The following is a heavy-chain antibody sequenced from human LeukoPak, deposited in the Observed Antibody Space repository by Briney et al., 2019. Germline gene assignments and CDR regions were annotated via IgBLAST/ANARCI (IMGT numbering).Heavy chain of an antibody. Sequence: ASVKVSCKAYGYTFTSYFMHWVRQAPGQGLEWMGIINPSGGGTSYTQRFQDRLTVTTDTCTSTGYVGVSSVRCGGGGRSYCARGDIAVAGLFDYWGQGTLVTVSS. CDR2: INPSGGGT. V-gene: IGHV1-46*01. CDR3: ARGDIAVAGLFDY. CDR1: GYTFTSYF. J-gene: IGHJ4*02. D-gene: IGHD6-19*01.